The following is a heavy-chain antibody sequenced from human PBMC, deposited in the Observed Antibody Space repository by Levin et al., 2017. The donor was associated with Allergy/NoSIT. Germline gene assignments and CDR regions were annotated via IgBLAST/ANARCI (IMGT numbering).Heavy chain of an antibody. Sequence: GESLKISCAASGFTFSDYYMTWIRQAPGKGLEWLSYISSSSTYTNYADSMKGRFTISRDNAKNSLYLQMNTLRAEDTAVYYCARVRLLTSDFDYWGQGTLVTVSS. CDR1: GFTFSDYY. CDR2: ISSSSTYT. J-gene: IGHJ4*02. V-gene: IGHV3-11*05. D-gene: IGHD3-9*01. CDR3: ARVRLLTSDFDY.